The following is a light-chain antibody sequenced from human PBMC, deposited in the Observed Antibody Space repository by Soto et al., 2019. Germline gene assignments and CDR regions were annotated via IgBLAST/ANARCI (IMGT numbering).Light chain of an antibody. CDR3: QQTRTYPST. CDR2: AAS. Sequence: IQLTQSPSSLSASVGDRVTITCRASQGIGSYLAWYQQKPGEAPKLLIFAASTLQSGVPSRFSGSGSGTDFTLTISXLQAEDFATYYCQQTRTYPSTFGGGTKV. V-gene: IGKV1-9*01. CDR1: QGIGSY. J-gene: IGKJ4*01.